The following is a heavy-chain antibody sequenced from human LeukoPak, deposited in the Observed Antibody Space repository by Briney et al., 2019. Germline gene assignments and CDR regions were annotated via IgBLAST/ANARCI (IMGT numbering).Heavy chain of an antibody. J-gene: IGHJ4*02. D-gene: IGHD3-22*01. V-gene: IGHV5-51*01. CDR1: GYTFTSSW. CDR2: IYPGDSDT. CDR3: ARRHYYDSSDYLAYFDY. Sequence: GESLKISCKGAGYTFTSSWIAWVRQMPGKGPEWMGIIYPGDSDTRYSPSFQGQVTISADKSISTAYLQWSSLKASDTAMYYCARRHYYDSSDYLAYFDYWGQGTLVIVSS.